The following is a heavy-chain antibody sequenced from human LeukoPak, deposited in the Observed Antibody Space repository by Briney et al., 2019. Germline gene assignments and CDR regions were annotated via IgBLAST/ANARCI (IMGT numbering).Heavy chain of an antibody. J-gene: IGHJ4*02. Sequence: GASVKVSCKASGYTFTRYGISWVRPAPGQGLEWMGWISAYNGNTNYAQKLQGRVTMTKDTSTSTAYMELRSLRSDDTAVYYCAREYCSSISCYSVDYWGQGTLVTVSS. CDR3: AREYCSSISCYSVDY. V-gene: IGHV1-18*01. CDR2: ISAYNGNT. CDR1: GYTFTRYG. D-gene: IGHD2-2*01.